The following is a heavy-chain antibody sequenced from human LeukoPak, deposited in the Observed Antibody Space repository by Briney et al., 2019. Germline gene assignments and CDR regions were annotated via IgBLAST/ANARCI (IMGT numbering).Heavy chain of an antibody. Sequence: GGSLRLSCVASGFSISSGYMTWARQAPGKALEWVSLLYSDDSAYYPDSVKGRFTISRDNSKSTLHLQMDTLRTEDTAMYYCARDPWQGSTTLHWGQGIMVTVSS. CDR3: ARDPWQGSTTLH. V-gene: IGHV3-66*02. CDR2: LYSDDSA. D-gene: IGHD1-26*01. CDR1: GFSISSGY. J-gene: IGHJ4*02.